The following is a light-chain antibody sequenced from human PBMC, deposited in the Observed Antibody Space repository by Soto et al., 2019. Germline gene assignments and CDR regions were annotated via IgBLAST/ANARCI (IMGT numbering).Light chain of an antibody. Sequence: ENVLSQSPGTLSLSPGERATLSCRASQSLRDSYLAWYQQKPGQAPRLLIYGASNRATGIADRFSGSGSGTDFTLTISRLEPEDFAVYYCQQFGGSSHTFGGGTKVEIK. J-gene: IGKJ4*01. CDR2: GAS. CDR3: QQFGGSSHT. CDR1: QSLRDSY. V-gene: IGKV3-20*01.